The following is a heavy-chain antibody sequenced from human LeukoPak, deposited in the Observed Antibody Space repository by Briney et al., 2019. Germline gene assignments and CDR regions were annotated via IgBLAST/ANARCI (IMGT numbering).Heavy chain of an antibody. D-gene: IGHD3-16*01. CDR2: IYTSGST. CDR1: GGSISSYY. Sequence: SETLSLTCTVSGGSISSYYWSWIRQPAGKGLEWIGRIYTSGSTNYNPSLKSRVTMSVDTSKNQFSLKLSSVTAADTAVYYCARRGRSYYYYYMDVWGKGTTVTVSS. CDR3: ARRGRSYYYYYMDV. V-gene: IGHV4-4*07. J-gene: IGHJ6*03.